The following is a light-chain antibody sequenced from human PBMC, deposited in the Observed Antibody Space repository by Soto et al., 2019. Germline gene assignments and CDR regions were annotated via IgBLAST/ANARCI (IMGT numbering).Light chain of an antibody. V-gene: IGLV3-21*02. J-gene: IGLJ1*01. Sequence: SYELAQLPSMSVAPGQTARITCGGNNIGSKTVHWYQQKAGQAPVLVVYDDSDRPSGIPERFSGSNSGNTATLTISRVEAGDEADYYCQVWDVSTVHYVFGTGTKVTVL. CDR1: NIGSKT. CDR2: DDS. CDR3: QVWDVSTVHYV.